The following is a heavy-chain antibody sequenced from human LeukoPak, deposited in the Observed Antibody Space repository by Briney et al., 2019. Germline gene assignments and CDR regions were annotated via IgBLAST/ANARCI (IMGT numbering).Heavy chain of an antibody. CDR2: TSSNGGST. Sequence: GGSLRLSCAASGFTFSNYALHWVRRAPGKGLEYVSATSSNGGSTYYANSVKGRFTISRDNSKNTLYLQMGSLRAEDMAVYYCARGRGSGWSPLDYWGQGTLVTVSS. D-gene: IGHD6-19*01. J-gene: IGHJ4*02. CDR1: GFTFSNYA. V-gene: IGHV3-64*01. CDR3: ARGRGSGWSPLDY.